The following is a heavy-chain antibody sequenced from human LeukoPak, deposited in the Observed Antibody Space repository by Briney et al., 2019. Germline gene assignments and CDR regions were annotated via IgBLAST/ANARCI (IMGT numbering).Heavy chain of an antibody. CDR1: GFSFATYW. V-gene: IGHV3-7*01. J-gene: IGHJ4*02. CDR3: AKVAKYYYGPETYYFFEQ. D-gene: IGHD3-10*01. Sequence: GGSLRLSCVGSGFSFATYWMSWVRQAPGKGLEWVANIKQDGSEKYYVDSVKGRFTISRDYAKNSLYLQMNSLRVEDTAVYYCAKVAKYYYGPETYYFFEQWGQGTPVTASS. CDR2: IKQDGSEK.